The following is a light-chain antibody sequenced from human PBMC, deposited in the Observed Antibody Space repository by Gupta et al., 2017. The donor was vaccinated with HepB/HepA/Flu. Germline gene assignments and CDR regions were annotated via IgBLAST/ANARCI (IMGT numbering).Light chain of an antibody. V-gene: IGLV2-14*03. CDR2: DVS. J-gene: IGLJ2*01. CDR1: SSDVGGYNY. CDR3: SSYTRSITSRRV. Sequence: ARTQPASASGSPDQSITISCTGTSSDVGGYNYVSWYQQHPGKAPKLMSYDVSNRPSGVANRFSGSNSGHTASLTISWLQAEDEADYYCSSYTRSITSRRVFGGGTKLTVL.